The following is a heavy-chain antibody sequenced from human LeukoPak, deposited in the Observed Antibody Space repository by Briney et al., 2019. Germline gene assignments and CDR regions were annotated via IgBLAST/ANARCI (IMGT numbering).Heavy chain of an antibody. D-gene: IGHD3-10*01. CDR3: ARGTSFTITMVRGVIRPTGWFDP. Sequence: SETLSLTCTVSGVSISGNYWSWIRQPPGKGLEWIGYIFYTGSTNYNPSLKSRVTILLDTSKNQFSLKLSSVTAADTAVYYCARGTSFTITMVRGVIRPTGWFDPWGQGTLVTVSS. V-gene: IGHV4-59*12. CDR1: GVSISGNY. J-gene: IGHJ5*02. CDR2: IFYTGST.